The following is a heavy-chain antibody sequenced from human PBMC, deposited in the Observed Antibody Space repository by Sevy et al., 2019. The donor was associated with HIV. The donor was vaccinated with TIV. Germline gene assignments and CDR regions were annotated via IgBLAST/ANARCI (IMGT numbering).Heavy chain of an antibody. CDR3: ANSRGRYEGSSWLYYYYLMDV. Sequence: GESLKISCAAAGFTFSRYGMHWARQAPGKGLEWVAVISNDGSDKEYADSVKGRFTVSRDNSKDTVYLQMNSLRPEDTAVYYCANSRGRYEGSSWLYYYYLMDVWGQGTTVTVSS. D-gene: IGHD6-13*01. V-gene: IGHV3-30*18. CDR1: GFTFSRYG. CDR2: ISNDGSDK. J-gene: IGHJ6*02.